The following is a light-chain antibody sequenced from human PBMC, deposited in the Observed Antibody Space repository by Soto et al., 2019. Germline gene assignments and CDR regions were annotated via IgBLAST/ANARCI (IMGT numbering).Light chain of an antibody. V-gene: IGLV1-44*01. CDR3: AAWDDSLNGRL. CDR1: GSNIGSNT. J-gene: IGLJ1*01. Sequence: QSVLTQPPSASGTPGQRVTISCSGSGSNIGSNTVDWYQQLPGTAPHLLIYSNNQRPSWVPDRCSCSKSGTSVALAISGRQSEDEADYYCAAWDDSLNGRLFGTGTKLTVL. CDR2: SNN.